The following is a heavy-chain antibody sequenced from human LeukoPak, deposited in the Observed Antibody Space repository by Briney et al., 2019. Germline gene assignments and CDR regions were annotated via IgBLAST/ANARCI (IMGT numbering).Heavy chain of an antibody. CDR2: IIPIFGTA. J-gene: IGHJ3*02. D-gene: IGHD2-2*01. Sequence: WASVKVSCKASGGTLSSYAISWVRQAPGQGLEWMGGIIPIFGTANYAQKFQGRVTITADESTSTAYMELSSLRSEDTAVYYCARVRYELSPNDAFDIWGQGTMVTVS. CDR3: ARVRYELSPNDAFDI. CDR1: GGTLSSYA. V-gene: IGHV1-69*13.